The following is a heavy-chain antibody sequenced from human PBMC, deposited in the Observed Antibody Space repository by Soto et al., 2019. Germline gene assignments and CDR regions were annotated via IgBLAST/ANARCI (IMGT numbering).Heavy chain of an antibody. Sequence: EVQLVESGGGLVQPGGSLKLSCAASGFTFSGSAMHWVRQASGKGLEWVGRIRSKANSYATAYAASVKGRFTISRDDSKNRAYLQMNSLKTEDTAVYYCTRLEVGATTPDYWGQGTLVTVSS. J-gene: IGHJ4*02. CDR2: IRSKANSYAT. D-gene: IGHD1-26*01. CDR3: TRLEVGATTPDY. V-gene: IGHV3-73*02. CDR1: GFTFSGSA.